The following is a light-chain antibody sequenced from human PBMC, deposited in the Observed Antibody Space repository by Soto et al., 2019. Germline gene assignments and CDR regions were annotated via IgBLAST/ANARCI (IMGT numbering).Light chain of an antibody. CDR3: AAWDDDLNGLV. V-gene: IGLV2-14*01. J-gene: IGLJ3*02. CDR2: EVI. Sequence: QSVLTQPASVSGSPGQSITISCTGTSSDVGAYNYVSWYQQHPGKAPKLMIYEVINRPSGVSNRFSGSKSGNTASLTISGLQPEDESHYYCAAWDDDLNGLVFGGGTKVTVL. CDR1: SSDVGAYNY.